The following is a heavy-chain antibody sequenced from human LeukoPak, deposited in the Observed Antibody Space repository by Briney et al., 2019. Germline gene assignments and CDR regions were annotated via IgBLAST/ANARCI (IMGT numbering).Heavy chain of an antibody. CDR1: GFTFSSYE. D-gene: IGHD5-24*01. J-gene: IGHJ4*02. Sequence: KAGGSLRLSCAASGFTFSSYEMKWVRQGPGKGLEWLSHISNSGSSIQYADSVKGRFTISRDNAKNSLYLQMNSLRAEDTAVYYCARTRDGPFEYWGQGTLVTVSS. CDR2: ISNSGSSI. CDR3: ARTRDGPFEY. V-gene: IGHV3-48*03.